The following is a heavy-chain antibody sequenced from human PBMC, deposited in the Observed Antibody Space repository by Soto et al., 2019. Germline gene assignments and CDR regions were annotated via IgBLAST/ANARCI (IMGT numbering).Heavy chain of an antibody. CDR3: GRQPGHCGSTTCFGYYSVDV. CDR1: GGSLSPNY. V-gene: IGHV4-59*08. Sequence: PSETLSLTCTVSGGSLSPNYWTWIRQPPGKGLEWIAYIYYSGTATYNPSLNSRVAISLDTPNNQLSLRLSSVTAADTAVYYCGRQPGHCGSTTCFGYYSVDVWGQGTTVTVSS. J-gene: IGHJ6*02. D-gene: IGHD2-2*01. CDR2: IYYSGTA.